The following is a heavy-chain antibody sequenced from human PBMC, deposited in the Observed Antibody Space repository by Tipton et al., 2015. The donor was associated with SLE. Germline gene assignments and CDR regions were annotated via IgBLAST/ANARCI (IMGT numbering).Heavy chain of an antibody. J-gene: IGHJ6*03. CDR3: ARGLPGPYYYYYYMDV. CDR1: GGSISTND. Sequence: TLSLTCTVSGGSISTNDWNWIRQPPGKGLEWIGYIYYSGGTNYNPSLKSRVTMSVDTSKNQFSLKLSSVTAADTAVYYCARGLPGPYYYYYYMDVWGKGTTVTVSS. V-gene: IGHV4-59*01. CDR2: IYYSGGT.